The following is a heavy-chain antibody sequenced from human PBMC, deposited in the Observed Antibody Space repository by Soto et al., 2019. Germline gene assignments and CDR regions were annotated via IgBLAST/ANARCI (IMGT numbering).Heavy chain of an antibody. CDR2: IIPIFGTP. CDR1: GGIFSTYA. J-gene: IGHJ4*02. CDR3: ARDRDDYGSGNYNNRIDF. Sequence: QVQLVQSGAEVKKPGSSVKVSCKASGGIFSTYAISWLRQAPGQGLEWMGGIIPIFGTPNYAQRFQGRVTITADESTSTAYMGLSRLRSEDTAVYYCARDRDDYGSGNYNNRIDFWGQGTLVTVSS. V-gene: IGHV1-69*01. D-gene: IGHD3-10*01.